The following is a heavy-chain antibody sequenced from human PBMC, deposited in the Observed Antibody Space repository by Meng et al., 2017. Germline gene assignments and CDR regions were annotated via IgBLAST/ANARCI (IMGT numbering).Heavy chain of an antibody. J-gene: IGHJ3*02. V-gene: IGHV3-9*03. D-gene: IGHD6-19*01. CDR2: ISWNSGSI. CDR1: GFTFDDYA. Sequence: SLKISCAASGFTFDDYAMHWVRQAPGKGLEWVSGISWNSGSIGYADSVKGRFTISRDNAKNSLYLQMNSLRAEDMALYYCAKLDSSDGKGAFDIWGQGKKV. CDR3: AKLDSSDGKGAFDI.